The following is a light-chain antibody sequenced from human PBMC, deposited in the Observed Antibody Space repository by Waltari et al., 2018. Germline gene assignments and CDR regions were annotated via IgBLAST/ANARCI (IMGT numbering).Light chain of an antibody. CDR3: QQYYSDPLT. CDR1: QSVLKSSNNNNY. V-gene: IGKV4-1*01. Sequence: DIVMTQSPDSLAVSLGERATIHCKSSQSVLKSSNNNNYLAWFQQKPGQPPKLLIYWASTRESGVPDRFSGSGSVTDVTLTISSLQAEDVAVYYCQQYYSDPLTFGQGTKLEIK. J-gene: IGKJ2*01. CDR2: WAS.